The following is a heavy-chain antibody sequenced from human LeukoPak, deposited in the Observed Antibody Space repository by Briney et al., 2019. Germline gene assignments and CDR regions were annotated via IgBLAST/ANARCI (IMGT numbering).Heavy chain of an antibody. CDR1: GGTFSSYA. Sequence: SVTVSCKASGGTFSSYAISWVRQAPGQGLEWMGRIIPIFGTANYAQKFQGRVTITADKSTSTAYMELSSLRSEDTAVYYCARMYSSSIFGWFDPWGQGTLVTVSS. CDR2: IIPIFGTA. CDR3: ARMYSSSIFGWFDP. V-gene: IGHV1-69*06. J-gene: IGHJ5*02. D-gene: IGHD6-6*01.